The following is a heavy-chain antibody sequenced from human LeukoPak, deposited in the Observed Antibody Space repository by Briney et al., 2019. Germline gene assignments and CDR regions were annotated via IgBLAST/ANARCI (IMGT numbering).Heavy chain of an antibody. V-gene: IGHV4-61*10. CDR2: IYYSGST. Sequence: SQTLSLTCSVSGDSINSGSSYWTWVRQPAGKGLEWIGYIYYSGSTNYNPSLKSRVTISVDTSKNQFSLKLSSVTAADTAVYYCARAEPAAERRRAFDIWGQGTMVTVSS. CDR3: ARAEPAAERRRAFDI. J-gene: IGHJ3*02. D-gene: IGHD2-2*01. CDR1: GDSINSGSSY.